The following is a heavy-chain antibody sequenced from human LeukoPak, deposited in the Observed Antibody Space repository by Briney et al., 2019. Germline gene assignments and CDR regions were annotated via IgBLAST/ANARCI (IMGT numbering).Heavy chain of an antibody. J-gene: IGHJ4*02. V-gene: IGHV3-64*01. CDR1: GFTFSSYA. CDR2: ISSNGGST. D-gene: IGHD6-13*01. CDR3: ASLGGSSSWYFVNY. Sequence: GGALRLSCAASGFTFSSYAMHLVRQAPGKGLEYVSAISSNGGSTYYANSVKGRFTISRDNSKNTLYLQMGSLRAEDMAVYYCASLGGSSSWYFVNYWGQGTLVTVSS.